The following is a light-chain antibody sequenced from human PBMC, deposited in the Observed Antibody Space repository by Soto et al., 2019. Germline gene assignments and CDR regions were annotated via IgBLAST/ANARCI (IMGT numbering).Light chain of an antibody. J-gene: IGKJ2*01. V-gene: IGKV2-30*01. CDR2: EYS. Sequence: DVVMTQSPLSLPVTLGQPASISCRSSQSLVYSDGNTYLNWFQQRPGQSPRRVIYEYSNRDSGVPDRFSGRDSDTDYTLKISRIVAEDVTEYYCVHETLSPYTIDQRTKLDIK. CDR1: QSLVYSDGNTY. CDR3: VHETLSPYT.